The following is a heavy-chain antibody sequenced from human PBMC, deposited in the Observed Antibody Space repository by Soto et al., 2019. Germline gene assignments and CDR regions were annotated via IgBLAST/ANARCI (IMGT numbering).Heavy chain of an antibody. CDR3: ARGVSASVSMVRGVTFDY. CDR1: GGTFSSYA. CDR2: IIPIFGTA. J-gene: IGHJ4*02. Sequence: GASVKVSCKASGGTFSSYAISWVRQAPGQGLEWMGGIIPIFGTANYAQKFQGRVTITADESTSTAYMELSSLRSEDTAVYYCARGVSASVSMVRGVTFDYWGQGTLVTVSS. D-gene: IGHD3-10*01. V-gene: IGHV1-69*13.